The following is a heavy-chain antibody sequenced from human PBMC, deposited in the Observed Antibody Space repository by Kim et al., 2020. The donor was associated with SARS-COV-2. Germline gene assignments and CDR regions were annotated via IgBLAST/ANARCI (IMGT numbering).Heavy chain of an antibody. D-gene: IGHD3-22*01. V-gene: IGHV3-48*02. CDR2: ISSSSSTI. J-gene: IGHJ6*02. CDR3: ARDLPSRYYYDSSDHPGGV. CDR1: GFTFSSYS. Sequence: GGSLRLSCAASGFTFSSYSMNWVRQAPGKGLEWVSYISSSSSTIYYADSVKGRFTISRDNAKNSLYLQMNSLRDEDTAVYYCARDLPSRYYYDSSDHPGGVWGQGTTVTVSS.